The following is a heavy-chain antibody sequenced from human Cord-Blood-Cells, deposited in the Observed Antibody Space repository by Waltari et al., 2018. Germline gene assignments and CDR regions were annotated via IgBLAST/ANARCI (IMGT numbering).Heavy chain of an antibody. CDR2: ISSSSSTI. Sequence: GQLVESGGGLVQPGGSLRLSCAASGFTFSSSSMNWVRQAPGKGLEWVSYISSSSSTIYYADSVKGRFTISRDNAKNSLYLQMNSLRDEDTAVYYCAREKGSSSWYWFDPWGQGTLVTVSS. J-gene: IGHJ5*02. D-gene: IGHD6-13*01. CDR1: GFTFSSSS. V-gene: IGHV3-48*02. CDR3: AREKGSSSWYWFDP.